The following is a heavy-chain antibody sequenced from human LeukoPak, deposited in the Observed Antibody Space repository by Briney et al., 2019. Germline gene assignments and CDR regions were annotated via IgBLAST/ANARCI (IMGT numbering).Heavy chain of an antibody. Sequence: GASVKVSCKASGYNFSAYYMHWVRQAPGQGLEWMGWINPNSGGTNYAQKFQGRVTLTRDTSINTVYMEVNRLTSDDTVVYYCARGEWLVLGDHWGQGTPVTVSS. CDR3: ARGEWLVLGDH. J-gene: IGHJ4*02. CDR1: GYNFSAYY. V-gene: IGHV1-2*02. CDR2: INPNSGGT. D-gene: IGHD3-3*01.